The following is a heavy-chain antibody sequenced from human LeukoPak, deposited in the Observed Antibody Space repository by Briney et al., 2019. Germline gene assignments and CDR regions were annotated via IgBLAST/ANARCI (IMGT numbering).Heavy chain of an antibody. Sequence: PGGSLRLSCAASGFTFSSYAMSWVRQAPGKGLEWVSAISGSGGGTYYADSVKGRFTISRDNSKNTLYLQMNSLRAEDTAVYYCAKDRMATTVIPRWFDYWGQGTLVTVSS. D-gene: IGHD4-17*01. CDR2: ISGSGGGT. CDR1: GFTFSSYA. V-gene: IGHV3-23*01. J-gene: IGHJ4*02. CDR3: AKDRMATTVIPRWFDY.